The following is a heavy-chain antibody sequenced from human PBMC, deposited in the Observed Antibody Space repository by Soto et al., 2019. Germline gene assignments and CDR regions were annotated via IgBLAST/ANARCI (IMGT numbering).Heavy chain of an antibody. CDR2: ISGSGGST. J-gene: IGHJ1*01. CDR3: AKDRVGRVVPAAKAPPAPFQH. CDR1: GFTFSSYA. D-gene: IGHD2-2*01. V-gene: IGHV3-23*01. Sequence: GGSLRLSCAASGFTFSSYAMSWVRQAPGKGLEWVSAISGSGGSTYYADSVKGRFTISRDNSKNTLYLQMNSLRAEETAVYYCAKDRVGRVVPAAKAPPAPFQHWGQGTLVTVSS.